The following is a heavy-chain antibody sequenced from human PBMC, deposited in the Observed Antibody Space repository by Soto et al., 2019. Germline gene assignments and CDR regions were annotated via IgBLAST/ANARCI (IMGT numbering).Heavy chain of an antibody. Sequence: QVQLVESGGGLVKPGGSLRLSCAASGFTFSDYYMSWIRQAPGKGLEWVSYISSSSSYTNYADSVKGRFTISRDNAKNSLYLQMNSLRAEDTAVYYCEARRVTVVDYWGQGTLVTVSS. CDR3: EARRVTVVDY. D-gene: IGHD4-17*01. CDR2: ISSSSSYT. J-gene: IGHJ4*02. V-gene: IGHV3-11*05. CDR1: GFTFSDYY.